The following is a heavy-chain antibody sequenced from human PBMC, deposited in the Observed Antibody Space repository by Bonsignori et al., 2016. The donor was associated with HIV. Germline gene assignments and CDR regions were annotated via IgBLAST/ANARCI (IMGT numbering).Heavy chain of an antibody. J-gene: IGHJ5*02. CDR2: MNPNSGNT. V-gene: IGHV1-8*01. Sequence: WVRQAPGQGLEWMGWMNPNSGNTGYAQKFQGRVTMTRNTSISTAYMELSSLRSEDTAVYYCARGHSSSWYGWKVAFDPWGQGTLVTVSS. D-gene: IGHD6-13*01. CDR3: ARGHSSSWYGWKVAFDP.